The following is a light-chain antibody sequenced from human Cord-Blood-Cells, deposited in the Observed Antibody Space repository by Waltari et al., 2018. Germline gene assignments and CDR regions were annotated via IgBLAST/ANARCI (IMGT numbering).Light chain of an antibody. V-gene: IGKV3-15*01. J-gene: IGKJ1*01. CDR3: QQYNNWPLTDQGRRT. CDR1: QSVSSN. Sequence: EIVMTQSPATLSVSPGERATLSCRASQSVSSNLAWYQQKPGQAPRLLIYGASRATGIPARFSGSGSGTEFTLTISSLQSEDFAVYYCQQYNNWPLTDQGRRTFGQGTKVEIK. CDR2: GA.